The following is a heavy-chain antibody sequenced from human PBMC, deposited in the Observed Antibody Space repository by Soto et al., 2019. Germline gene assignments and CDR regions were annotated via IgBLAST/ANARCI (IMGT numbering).Heavy chain of an antibody. CDR3: ARDGYSGYALGGFDY. J-gene: IGHJ4*02. CDR1: GFTFSSYG. D-gene: IGHD5-12*01. V-gene: IGHV3-33*01. Sequence: GGSLRLSCAASGFTFSSYGMHWVRQAPGKGLEWVAVIWYDGSNKYYADSVKGRFTISRDNSKNTLYLQMNSLRAEDTAVYYCARDGYSGYALGGFDYWGQGTLVTVSS. CDR2: IWYDGSNK.